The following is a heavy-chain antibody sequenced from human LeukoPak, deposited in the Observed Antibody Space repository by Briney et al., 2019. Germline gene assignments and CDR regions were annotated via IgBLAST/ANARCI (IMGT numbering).Heavy chain of an antibody. CDR2: ISYDGSNK. V-gene: IGHV3-30*18. CDR1: GFTFSSYG. CDR3: AKVPSRSAAFDI. Sequence: GGSLRLSCAASGFTFSSYGMHWVCQAPGKGLEWVAVISYDGSNKYYADSVKGRFTISRDNSKNTLYLQMNSLRAEDTAVYYCAKVPSRSAAFDIWGQGTMVTVSS. J-gene: IGHJ3*02.